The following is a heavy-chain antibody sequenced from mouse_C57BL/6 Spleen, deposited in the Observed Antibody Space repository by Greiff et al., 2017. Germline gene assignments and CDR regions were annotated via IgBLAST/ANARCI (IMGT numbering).Heavy chain of an antibody. V-gene: IGHV1-74*01. CDR1: GYTFTSYW. CDR2: IHPSDGDT. J-gene: IGHJ3*01. Sequence: QVQLQQPGAELVKPGASVKVSCKASGYTFTSYWMPWVKQRPGQGLEWIGSIHPSDGDTNYNQKFKGKATLTVDKSSSTAYMQLSSLTSEDSAVYYCAMGRLGRSYWGEGTLVTVSA. CDR3: AMGRLGRSY. D-gene: IGHD4-1*01.